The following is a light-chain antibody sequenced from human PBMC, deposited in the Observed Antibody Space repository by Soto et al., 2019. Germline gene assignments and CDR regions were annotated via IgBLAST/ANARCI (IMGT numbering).Light chain of an antibody. CDR2: DSS. J-gene: IGKJ4*01. Sequence: EIVLTQSPATLSLSPGERATLSCRASQSVGTYFAWYQQKPGQAPRLLIYDSSNRATGIPARFSGSGSGTEFPLTISSLEPEDFALYYCQQRSDWPSTFGGGTKVEIK. CDR1: QSVGTY. CDR3: QQRSDWPST. V-gene: IGKV3-11*01.